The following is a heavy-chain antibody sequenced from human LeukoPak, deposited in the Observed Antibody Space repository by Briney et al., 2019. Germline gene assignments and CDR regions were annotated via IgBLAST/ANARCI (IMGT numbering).Heavy chain of an antibody. J-gene: IGHJ4*02. D-gene: IGHD1-7*01. V-gene: IGHV1-46*01. Sequence: ASVKVSCKAFGYTFTSNYMHWVRQAPGQGPEWMGVISPSGGSTTYAQKFQGRVTMTTDTSTSTAYMELRSLRSDDTAVYYCARSNWNYHADGYWGQGTLVTVSS. CDR1: GYTFTSNY. CDR2: ISPSGGST. CDR3: ARSNWNYHADGY.